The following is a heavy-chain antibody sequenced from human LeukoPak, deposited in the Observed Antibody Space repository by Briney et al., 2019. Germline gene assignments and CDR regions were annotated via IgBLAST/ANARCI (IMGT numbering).Heavy chain of an antibody. CDR2: ISGSGGST. Sequence: GGSLRLSCAASGFTFSSYGMSWVRQAPGKGLEWVSAISGSGGSTYYADSVKGRFTISRDNSKNTLYLQMNSLRAEDTAVYYCAKAQSSSWYRNWFDPWGQGTLVTVSS. J-gene: IGHJ5*02. V-gene: IGHV3-23*01. CDR1: GFTFSSYG. CDR3: AKAQSSSWYRNWFDP. D-gene: IGHD6-13*01.